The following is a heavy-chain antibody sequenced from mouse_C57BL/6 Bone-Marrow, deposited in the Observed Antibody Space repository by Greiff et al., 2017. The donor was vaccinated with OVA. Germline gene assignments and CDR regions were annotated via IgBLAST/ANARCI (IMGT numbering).Heavy chain of an antibody. J-gene: IGHJ1*03. D-gene: IGHD2-1*01. Sequence: QVQLKESGPGLVQPSQSLSITCTVSGFSLTSYGVHWVRQSPGKGLEWLGVIWSGGSTDYNAAFISRLSISKDNSKSQVFFKMNSLQADDTAIYYCARNHILHMVNWYFDVWGTGTTVTVSS. CDR3: ARNHILHMVNWYFDV. V-gene: IGHV2-2*01. CDR2: IWSGGST. CDR1: GFSLTSYG.